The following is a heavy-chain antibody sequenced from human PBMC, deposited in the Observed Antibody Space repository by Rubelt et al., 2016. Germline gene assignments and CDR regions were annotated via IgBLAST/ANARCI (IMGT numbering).Heavy chain of an antibody. CDR2: IYPGDSDT. D-gene: IGHD1-26*01. J-gene: IGHJ3*02. Sequence: EVQLVQSGAEVKKPGESLKISCKGSGYSFTTYWIGWVRQMPGNSLECMGIIYPGDSDTRYSPPFQGQVTISADKSISNAYLQWSSLKASDTAMYYCARLRGSPQGAAFDSWGQGTMVTVSS. CDR1: GYSFTTYW. V-gene: IGHV5-51*01. CDR3: ARLRGSPQGAAFDS.